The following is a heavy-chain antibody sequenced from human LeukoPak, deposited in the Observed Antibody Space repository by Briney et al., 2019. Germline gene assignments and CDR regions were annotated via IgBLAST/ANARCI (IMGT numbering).Heavy chain of an antibody. J-gene: IGHJ5*02. CDR1: GFTFSSYA. CDR3: ARVHYYDSSGYYA. Sequence: GTSLRLSCTASGFTFSSYAMHWVRQAPGKGLEWVSSISSSSGYIYYADSVKGRFTISRDNAKNSLYLQMNSLRAEDTAVYYCARVHYYDSSGYYAWGQGTLVTVSS. CDR2: ISSSSGYI. D-gene: IGHD3-22*01. V-gene: IGHV3-21*01.